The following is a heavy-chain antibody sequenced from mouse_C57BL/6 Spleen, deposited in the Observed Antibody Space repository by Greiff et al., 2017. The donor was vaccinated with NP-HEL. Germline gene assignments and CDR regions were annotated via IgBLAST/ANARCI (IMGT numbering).Heavy chain of an antibody. Sequence: QVQLQQSGAELVKPGASVKMSCKASGYTFTTYPIEWMKQNHGKSLEWIGNFHPYNDDTKYNERFKGKATLTVEKSSSTVYLELSRLTSDDSAVYYCAILYYGYNYYAMDYWGQGTSVTVSS. CDR3: AILYYGYNYYAMDY. CDR2: FHPYNDDT. CDR1: GYTFTTYP. J-gene: IGHJ4*01. D-gene: IGHD2-2*01. V-gene: IGHV1-47*01.